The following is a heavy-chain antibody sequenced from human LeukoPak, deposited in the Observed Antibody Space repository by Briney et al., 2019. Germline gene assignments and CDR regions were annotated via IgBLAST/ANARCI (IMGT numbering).Heavy chain of an antibody. CDR1: GGSISSYY. J-gene: IGHJ5*02. CDR3: AREEQLKNWFDP. V-gene: IGHV4-59*01. CDR2: IYYSGST. Sequence: PSETLSLTCTVSGGSISSYYWSWIRQPPGKGLEWIGYIYYSGSTNYNPSLKSRVTISVDTSKNQFSLKLSSVTAADTAVYYCAREEQLKNWFDPWGQGTLVTVSS. D-gene: IGHD6-13*01.